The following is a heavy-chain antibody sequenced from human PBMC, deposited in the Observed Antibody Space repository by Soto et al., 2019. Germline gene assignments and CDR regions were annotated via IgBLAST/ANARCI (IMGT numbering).Heavy chain of an antibody. CDR1: GYTFTSYD. CDR3: TIGRHHGPAVRGRYFDY. CDR2: MNPNSGNT. Sequence: QVQLVQSGAEVKKPGASVKVSCKASGYTFTSYDINWVRQATGQGLEWMGWMNPNSGNTGYAQKFQVRVTMTRNTSIGIAYMGRSSQRSEDTAVYYCTIGRHHGPAVRGRYFDYCGQGTLVTVSS. D-gene: IGHD1-26*01. J-gene: IGHJ4*02. V-gene: IGHV1-8*01.